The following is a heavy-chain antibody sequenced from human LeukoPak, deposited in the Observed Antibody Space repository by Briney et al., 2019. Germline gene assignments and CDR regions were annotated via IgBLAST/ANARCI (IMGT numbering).Heavy chain of an antibody. V-gene: IGHV4-39*01. CDR1: GGSISSTSYY. Sequence: SETLSLTCAVSGGSISSTSYYWAWIRQPPGKGLEWIGTIYYSGSTYHNPSLKSRVTLSVDTSGNQFSLRLSSVDAADTAVYYRAKAGVRYFDSSGLYAFDFWGQGTTVTVSS. D-gene: IGHD3-22*01. CDR3: AKAGVRYFDSSGLYAFDF. J-gene: IGHJ3*01. CDR2: IYYSGST.